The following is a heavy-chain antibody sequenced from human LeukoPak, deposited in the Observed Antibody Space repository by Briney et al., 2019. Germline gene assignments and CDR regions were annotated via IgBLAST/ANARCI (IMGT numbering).Heavy chain of an antibody. CDR3: ARDLGGYDTYGAIDY. Sequence: SETLSLTCTVSGGSISSSSYYWGWIRQPPGKGLEWIGSIYYSGSTYYNPSLKSRVTISVDTSKNQFSLKLSSVTAADTAVYYCARDLGGYDTYGAIDYWGQGTLVTVSS. D-gene: IGHD5-12*01. J-gene: IGHJ4*02. CDR2: IYYSGST. V-gene: IGHV4-39*07. CDR1: GGSISSSSYY.